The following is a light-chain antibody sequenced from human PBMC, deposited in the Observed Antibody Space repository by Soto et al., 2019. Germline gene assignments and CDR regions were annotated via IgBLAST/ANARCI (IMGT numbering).Light chain of an antibody. J-gene: IGKJ1*01. CDR3: QERTGGPPGT. V-gene: IGKV3-11*01. CDR2: DAS. Sequence: EIVLTQSPATLSLSPGGRATLSCRASQSVSLSLAWYQQKPGQAPRLLIYDASKRASGFPARFSGSGSGTDFTLPISSQGREVFAFYYCQERTGGPPGTFGQGTKGKIE. CDR1: QSVSLS.